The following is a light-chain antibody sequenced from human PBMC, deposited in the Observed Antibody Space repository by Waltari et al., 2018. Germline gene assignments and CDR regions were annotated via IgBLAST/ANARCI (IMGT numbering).Light chain of an antibody. CDR2: QSS. J-gene: IGKJ1*01. CDR3: QNHERLPAV. Sequence: EVILTQSPDTLSLSPGERATLSCRASQSISRYLVWYQQKPGQAPRLLIYQSSIRATGIPDRFSGSGYGTDFSLTMSRLEPEDFAVYYCQNHERLPAVFGQGTKVEMK. V-gene: IGKV3-20*01. CDR1: QSISRY.